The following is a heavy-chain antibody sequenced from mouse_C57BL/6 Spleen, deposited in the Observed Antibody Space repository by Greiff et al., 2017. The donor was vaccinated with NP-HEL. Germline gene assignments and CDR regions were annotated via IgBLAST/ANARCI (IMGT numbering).Heavy chain of an antibody. CDR2: INPNNGGT. Sequence: VQLKQSGPELVKPGASVKMSCKASGYTFTDYNMHWVKQSHGKSLEWIGYINPNNGGTSYNQKFKGKATLTVNKSSSTAYMELRSLTSEDSAVYYCASLLRSEYWYFDVWGTGTTVTVSS. D-gene: IGHD1-1*01. J-gene: IGHJ1*03. CDR1: GYTFTDYN. V-gene: IGHV1-22*01. CDR3: ASLLRSEYWYFDV.